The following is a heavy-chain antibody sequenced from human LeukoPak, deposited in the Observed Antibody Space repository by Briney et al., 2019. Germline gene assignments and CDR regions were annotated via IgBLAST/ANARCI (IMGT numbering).Heavy chain of an antibody. CDR1: GLSFSTYG. D-gene: IGHD5-18*01. Sequence: GRSLRLSCVASGLSFSTYGIHWVHQAPGKGLEWVAVIWYDGSNKFYADSVKGRFTISRDNAKNSLYLQMNSLRAEDTAVYYCARDSRYGYSNDYWGQGILVTVSS. CDR2: IWYDGSNK. CDR3: ARDSRYGYSNDY. V-gene: IGHV3-33*01. J-gene: IGHJ4*02.